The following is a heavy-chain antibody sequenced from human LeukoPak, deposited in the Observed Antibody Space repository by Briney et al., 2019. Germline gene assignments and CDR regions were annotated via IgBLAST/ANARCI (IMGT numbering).Heavy chain of an antibody. CDR1: GFTFSSFA. V-gene: IGHV3-23*01. CDR2: FGGNGPNT. J-gene: IGHJ4*02. D-gene: IGHD2-8*02. Sequence: GGSLRLSCAASGFTFSSFAMTWVRQAPGKGLEWVSGFGGNGPNTYYADSVKGRWTISRDNSRNTLYLEMNSLRPEDTAIYYCAKPRTTGLGWAQFDYWGQGSLVAVSS. CDR3: AKPRTTGLGWAQFDY.